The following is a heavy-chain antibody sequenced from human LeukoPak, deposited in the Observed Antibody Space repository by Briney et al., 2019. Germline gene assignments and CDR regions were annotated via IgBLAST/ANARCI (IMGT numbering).Heavy chain of an antibody. V-gene: IGHV4-59*01. J-gene: IGHJ3*02. CDR2: ISHSGST. CDR3: ARYSDTYASFDI. Sequence: SETLSLTCTVSGGSISSNYWSWIRQPPGKGLEWIGYISHSGSTTYYPSLKSRITISADTSKSQFSLKLGSVTAADTAVYFCARYSDTYASFDIWGQGTMVTVSS. CDR1: GGSISSNY. D-gene: IGHD1-26*01.